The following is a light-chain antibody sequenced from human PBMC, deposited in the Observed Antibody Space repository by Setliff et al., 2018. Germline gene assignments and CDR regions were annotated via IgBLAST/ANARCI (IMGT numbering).Light chain of an antibody. V-gene: IGLV2-8*01. J-gene: IGLJ1*01. CDR3: TAYTSGTTYV. CDR1: SSDIGGYKY. Sequence: QSALTQPPSASGSPGQSVTISCTGTSSDIGGYKYVSWYQQHPGKAPKLMIYEVNKRPSGVPDRFSGSKSGNTASLTVSGLQAEDEADYYCTAYTSGTTYVFGTGTKVTVL. CDR2: EVN.